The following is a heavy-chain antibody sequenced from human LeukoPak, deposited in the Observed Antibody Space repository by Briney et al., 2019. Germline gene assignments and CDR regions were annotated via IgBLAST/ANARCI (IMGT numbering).Heavy chain of an antibody. J-gene: IGHJ4*02. CDR3: AKGVLSAHLDY. V-gene: IGHV3-23*01. CDR1: GFTFSSYA. D-gene: IGHD2/OR15-2a*01. Sequence: SLRLSCAASGFTFSSYAKSCVRQAPRKGLQWVSAISGSGDSTYNADSVKGRFTISRDNSKNTLYLQMNSLRAEDTAIYYCAKGVLSAHLDYWGQGTLVTVSS. CDR2: ISGSGDST.